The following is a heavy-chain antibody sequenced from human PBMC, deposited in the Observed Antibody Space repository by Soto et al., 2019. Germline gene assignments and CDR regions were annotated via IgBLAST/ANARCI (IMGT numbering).Heavy chain of an antibody. D-gene: IGHD6-19*01. J-gene: IGHJ3*02. V-gene: IGHV1-69*02. CDR1: GGTFNTYT. CDR2: IIPILGIA. CDR3: AREIAVAGKTSDVFDI. Sequence: QVQLVHSGAEVQKPGSSVKVSCKASGGTFNTYTISWVRQAPGQGLEWMGRIIPILGIAKYAQKFQGRGTITADKTTSTDYMELSSLRSEDTVVYYGAREIAVAGKTSDVFDIWGQGTMVTVSS.